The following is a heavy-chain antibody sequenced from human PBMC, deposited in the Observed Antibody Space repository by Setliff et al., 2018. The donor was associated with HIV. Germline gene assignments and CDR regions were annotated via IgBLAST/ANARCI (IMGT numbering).Heavy chain of an antibody. D-gene: IGHD1-1*01. V-gene: IGHV3-13*01. Sequence: PGGSLRLSCAASGFTFSMFDMHWVRQPTGKGLEWVSTIGTTGDTYYPDSVRGRFTVSRENAKNSVYLQMNSLRNSDTAVYYCTRGGTDDLTDAFDLWGQGTTVTVS. CDR1: GFTFSMFD. J-gene: IGHJ3*01. CDR3: TRGGTDDLTDAFDL. CDR2: IGTTGDT.